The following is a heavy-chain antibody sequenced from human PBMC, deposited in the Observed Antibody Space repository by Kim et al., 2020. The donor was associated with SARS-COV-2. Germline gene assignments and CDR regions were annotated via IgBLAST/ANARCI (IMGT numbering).Heavy chain of an antibody. V-gene: IGHV4-39*07. Sequence: YYNPSLKSRVTISVDTSKNQFSLKLSSVTAADTAVYYCARVRSGYYFDYWGQGTLVTVSS. CDR3: ARVRSGYYFDY. D-gene: IGHD3-3*01. J-gene: IGHJ4*02.